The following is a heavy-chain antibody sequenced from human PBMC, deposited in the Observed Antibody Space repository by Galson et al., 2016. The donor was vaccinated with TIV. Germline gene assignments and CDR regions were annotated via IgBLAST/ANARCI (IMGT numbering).Heavy chain of an antibody. CDR3: ASPPAYCSSSSCYYSFEY. D-gene: IGHD2-2*01. J-gene: IGHJ4*02. Sequence: SVKVSCKASEYTFTNYVMNRVRQAPGQGLEWMGWINTNTGNPTYAQGFTGRFVFSLDTSVSTAYLQISSLKAEDTAGYYCASPPAYCSSSSCYYSFEYWGQGTLVTVSS. CDR1: EYTFTNYV. CDR2: INTNTGNP. V-gene: IGHV7-4-1*02.